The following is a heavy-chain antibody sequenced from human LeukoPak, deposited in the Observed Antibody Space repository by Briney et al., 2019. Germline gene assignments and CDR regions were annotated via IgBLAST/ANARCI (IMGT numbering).Heavy chain of an antibody. CDR2: ISASGGLT. D-gene: IGHD3-10*02. CDR3: AELGITMIGGV. J-gene: IGHJ6*04. Sequence: GGTLRLSCAASKFTFSNYGMSWVRQAPGKGLEWVSLISASGGLTYYADSVKGRFTISRDNAKNSLYLQMNSLRAEDTAVYYCAELGITMIGGVWGKGTTVTISS. V-gene: IGHV3-23*01. CDR1: KFTFSNYG.